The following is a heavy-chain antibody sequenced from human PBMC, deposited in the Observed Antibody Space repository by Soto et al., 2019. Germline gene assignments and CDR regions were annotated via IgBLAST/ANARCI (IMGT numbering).Heavy chain of an antibody. CDR1: GGSISSSNW. CDR2: IYHSGST. J-gene: IGHJ4*02. CDR3: ARDSMYYDSSGQPFDY. V-gene: IGHV4-4*02. Sequence: QVQLQESGPGLVKPSGTLSLTCAVSGGSISSSNWWSWVRQPPGKGLEWIGEIYHSGSTNYNPSLTSRVTISVDKSKNQFSLKLSSVTAADTAVYYCARDSMYYDSSGQPFDYWGQGTLVTVSS. D-gene: IGHD3-22*01.